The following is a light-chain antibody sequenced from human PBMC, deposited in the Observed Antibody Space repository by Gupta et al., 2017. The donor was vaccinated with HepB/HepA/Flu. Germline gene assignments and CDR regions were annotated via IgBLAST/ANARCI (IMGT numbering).Light chain of an antibody. CDR1: ESISLF. Sequence: DIQMTQSPSSLSASVGDRVTITCRASESISLFLNWYQKKSGKAPKLLIYAASTLESGVPSRFSGSGSGTDFTLTISSLQPEDFATYYCQQSYTSRFTFGPGTKVEVK. CDR3: QQSYTSRFT. CDR2: AAS. V-gene: IGKV1-39*01. J-gene: IGKJ3*01.